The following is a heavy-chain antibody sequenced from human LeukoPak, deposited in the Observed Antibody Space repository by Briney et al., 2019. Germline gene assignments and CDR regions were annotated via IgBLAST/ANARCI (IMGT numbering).Heavy chain of an antibody. CDR1: GGSISSGGYS. V-gene: IGHV4-30-2*01. J-gene: IGHJ5*02. CDR2: TYHSGST. CDR3: ARGPPLDDYGDYWSWFDP. Sequence: PSETLSLTCAVSGGSISSGGYSWSWIRQPPGKGLEWIGYTYHSGSTYYNPSLKSRVTISVDTSKNQFFLKLTSVTAADTAVYYCARGPPLDDYGDYWSWFDPWGQGTLVTVSS. D-gene: IGHD4-17*01.